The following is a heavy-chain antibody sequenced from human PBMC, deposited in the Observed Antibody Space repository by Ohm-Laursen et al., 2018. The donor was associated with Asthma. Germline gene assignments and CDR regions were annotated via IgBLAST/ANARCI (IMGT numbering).Heavy chain of an antibody. CDR1: EFTFSLYS. CDR2: ISSSSSTI. V-gene: IGHV3-48*01. Sequence: SLRLSCTASEFTFSLYSMNWVRQAPGKGLEWVSYISSSSSTIYYADSVKGRFTISRDNSKNTLYLQMNSLRAEDTAVYYCARVAAGSSPGFRWFDPWGQGTLVTVSS. J-gene: IGHJ5*02. CDR3: ARVAAGSSPGFRWFDP. D-gene: IGHD6-6*01.